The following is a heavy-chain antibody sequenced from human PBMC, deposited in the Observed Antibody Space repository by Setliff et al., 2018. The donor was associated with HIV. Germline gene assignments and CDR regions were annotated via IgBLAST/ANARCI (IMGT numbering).Heavy chain of an antibody. CDR1: EYSFSSYA. Sequence: ASVKVSCKASEYSFSSYAMNWVRQAPGQGLEWMGWIKTGNGDTQYSQKFRDRVTITRDTSADTVYMELSSLRSEDTAVYYCARDRCDSVKCYLYNWFDPWGQGTLVTVSS. CDR3: ARDRCDSVKCYLYNWFDP. CDR2: IKTGNGDT. J-gene: IGHJ5*02. V-gene: IGHV1-3*04. D-gene: IGHD3-22*01.